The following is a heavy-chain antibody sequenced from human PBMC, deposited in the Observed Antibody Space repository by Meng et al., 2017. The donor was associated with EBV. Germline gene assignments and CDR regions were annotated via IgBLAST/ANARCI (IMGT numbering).Heavy chain of an antibody. J-gene: IGHJ4*02. CDR2: IYHSGST. CDR3: ARRSLDYYDSSGFDY. CDR1: GGSISSSNW. D-gene: IGHD3-22*01. Sequence: SGPGLVKPAGTLSLTCAGSGGSISSSNWWSWVRQPPGKGLEWIGEIYHSGSTNYNPSLKSRVTISVDKSKNQFSLKLSSVTAADTAVYYCARRSLDYYDSSGFDYWGQGTLVTVSS. V-gene: IGHV4-4*02.